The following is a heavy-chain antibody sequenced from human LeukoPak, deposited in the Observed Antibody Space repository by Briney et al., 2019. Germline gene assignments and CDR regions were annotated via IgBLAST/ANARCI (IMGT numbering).Heavy chain of an antibody. V-gene: IGHV3-33*06. CDR1: GFSFSDYG. Sequence: GGSLRLSCAASGFSFSDYGMHWVRQAPGEGLEWVALIWYDGSNRYFADSVKGRFTISRDNSKNTLYLQMNSLRAEDTAVYYCAKDQGYQLLYGLTACDYWGQGTLVTVST. D-gene: IGHD2-2*02. J-gene: IGHJ4*02. CDR3: AKDQGYQLLYGLTACDY. CDR2: IWYDGSNR.